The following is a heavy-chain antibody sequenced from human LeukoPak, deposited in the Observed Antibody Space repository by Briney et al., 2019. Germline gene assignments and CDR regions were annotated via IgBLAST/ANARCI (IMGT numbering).Heavy chain of an antibody. CDR3: ARDFLSTSGIAAAGAPYYYYYYGMDV. CDR2: IYYSDRT. V-gene: IGHV4-61*01. CDR1: GGSFSSCSYY. Sequence: SETLSLTCTVSGGSFSSCSYYWSWIPQPPGKGLEWIGYIYYSDRTNYNPSLKSRVNISVATSKSQSSLKVSSVTAADTDVYYCARDFLSTSGIAAAGAPYYYYYYGMDVWGKGTTVTVSS. J-gene: IGHJ6*04. D-gene: IGHD6-13*01.